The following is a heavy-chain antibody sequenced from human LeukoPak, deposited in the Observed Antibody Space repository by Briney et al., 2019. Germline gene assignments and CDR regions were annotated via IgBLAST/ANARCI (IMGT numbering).Heavy chain of an antibody. CDR1: GGSISSSSYY. CDR2: IYYSGST. Sequence: PSETLSLTCTVSGGSISSSSYYWGWIRQPPGKGLEWIGSIYYSGSTYYNPSLKSRVTMSVDTSKNQFSLKLSSVTAADTAVYYCASTGAFGGALTAWGQGTLVTVSS. D-gene: IGHD3-16*01. CDR3: ASTGAFGGALTA. J-gene: IGHJ5*02. V-gene: IGHV4-39*07.